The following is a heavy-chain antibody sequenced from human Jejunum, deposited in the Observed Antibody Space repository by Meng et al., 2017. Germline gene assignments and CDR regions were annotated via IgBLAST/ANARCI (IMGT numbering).Heavy chain of an antibody. CDR1: GASIRRTNW. CDR3: ARAYCTDVSCHDFFDS. Sequence: QLTRPDSGPALVQPSLPLSLTCACSGASIRRTNWWSWVRQPPGKGLEWIGKIDPSASPHYNPSLKGRVTISADRSKNQFSLRLTSVTAADTAIYYCARAYCTDVSCHDFFDSWGQGTLVTVSS. V-gene: IGHV4-4*02. J-gene: IGHJ4*02. CDR2: IDPSASP. D-gene: IGHD2-8*01.